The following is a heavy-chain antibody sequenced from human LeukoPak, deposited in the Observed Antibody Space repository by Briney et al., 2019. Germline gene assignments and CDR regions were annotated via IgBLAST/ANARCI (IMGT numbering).Heavy chain of an antibody. J-gene: IGHJ3*02. V-gene: IGHV1-46*01. Sequence: ASVKVSCRASGYTFTTYYIHWVRQAPGQGLEWMGIISPSGGSTSYAQKFQGRVTMTRDTSTSTVYIELSSLRSEDTAVYYCPRTYYYDSSGYYYGRDAFDIWGQGTMVTVSS. CDR1: GYTFTTYY. D-gene: IGHD3-22*01. CDR2: ISPSGGST. CDR3: PRTYYYDSSGYYYGRDAFDI.